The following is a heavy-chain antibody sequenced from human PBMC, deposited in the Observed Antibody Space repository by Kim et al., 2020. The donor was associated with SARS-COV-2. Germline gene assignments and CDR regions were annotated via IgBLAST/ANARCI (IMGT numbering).Heavy chain of an antibody. V-gene: IGHV3-23*01. J-gene: IGHJ4*02. CDR3: AKGYASGIYYFDY. D-gene: IGHD3-10*01. Sequence: YTDSVKARFTISRDDSKNTLFLLMNSLRAEDTAVYYCAKGYASGIYYFDYWGQGTLVTVSS.